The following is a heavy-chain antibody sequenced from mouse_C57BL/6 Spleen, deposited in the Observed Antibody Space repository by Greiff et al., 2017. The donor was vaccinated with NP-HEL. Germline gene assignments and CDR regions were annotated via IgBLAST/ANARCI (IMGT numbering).Heavy chain of an antibody. CDR3: ARERDDYGEGLAY. V-gene: IGHV5-4*01. J-gene: IGHJ3*01. CDR1: GFTFSSYA. D-gene: IGHD2-4*01. Sequence: EVMLVESGGGLVKPGGSLKLSCAASGFTFSSYAMSWVRQTPEKRLEWVATLSDGGSYTSYPDNVKGRFTISRDNAKNNLYLQMSHLKSEDTAMYYCARERDDYGEGLAYWGQGTLVTVSA. CDR2: LSDGGSYT.